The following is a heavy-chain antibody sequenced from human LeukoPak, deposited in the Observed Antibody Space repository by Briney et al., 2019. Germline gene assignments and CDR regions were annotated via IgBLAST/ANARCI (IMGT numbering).Heavy chain of an antibody. Sequence: GSLRLSCAASGFTVSSNYMSWVRQAPGKGLEWVSVIYSGGSTYYADSVKGRFTISRDNSKNTLYLQMNSLRAEDTAVYYCARVDRVAGPENFDYWGQGTLVTVSS. D-gene: IGHD6-19*01. CDR1: GFTVSSNY. CDR3: ARVDRVAGPENFDY. J-gene: IGHJ4*02. V-gene: IGHV3-53*01. CDR2: IYSGGST.